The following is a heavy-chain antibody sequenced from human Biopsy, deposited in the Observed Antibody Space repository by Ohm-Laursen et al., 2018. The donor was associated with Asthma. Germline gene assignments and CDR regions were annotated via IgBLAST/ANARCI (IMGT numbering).Heavy chain of an antibody. D-gene: IGHD5-12*01. CDR2: LIPVLGTP. CDR3: ARGYSGSDRIVYYYSGLEV. Sequence: SSVKVSCKASGDSFSNYAISWVRQAPGQGLEWMGGLIPVLGTPDHTQMLEGRVTITADESTSTAYMELSSLSSEDTAVYYCARGYSGSDRIVYYYSGLEVWGQGTTVTVSS. V-gene: IGHV1-69*01. J-gene: IGHJ6*02. CDR1: GDSFSNYA.